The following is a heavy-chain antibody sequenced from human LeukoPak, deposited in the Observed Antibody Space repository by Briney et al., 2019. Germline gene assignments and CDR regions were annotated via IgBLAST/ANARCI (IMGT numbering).Heavy chain of an antibody. Sequence: GGSLRLSCAASGFTFNSYSMNWVRQAPGKGLEWVSSIRSSSSYIYYADSVKGRFTISRDNAKNSLYLQMNSLRAEDTAVYYCARGVGYVGAFDYWGQGTLVTVSS. CDR2: IRSSSSYI. V-gene: IGHV3-21*01. J-gene: IGHJ4*02. D-gene: IGHD2-8*01. CDR1: GFTFNSYS. CDR3: ARGVGYVGAFDY.